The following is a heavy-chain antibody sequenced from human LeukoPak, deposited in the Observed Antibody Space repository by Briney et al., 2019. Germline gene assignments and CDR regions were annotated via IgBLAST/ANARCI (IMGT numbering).Heavy chain of an antibody. V-gene: IGHV1-24*01. CDR1: GYTLTELS. CDR3: ATGPMRWELHSYYFDY. D-gene: IGHD1-26*01. CDR2: FDPEDGET. Sequence: ASVKVSCKVSGYTLTELSMHWVRQAPGKGLEWMGGFDPEDGETIYAQKFQGRVTMTEDTSTATAYMELSSLRSEDTAVYYCATGPMRWELHSYYFDYWGQGTLVTVSS. J-gene: IGHJ4*02.